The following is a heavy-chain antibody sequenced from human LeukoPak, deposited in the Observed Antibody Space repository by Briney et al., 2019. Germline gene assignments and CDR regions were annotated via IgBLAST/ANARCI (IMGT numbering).Heavy chain of an antibody. CDR3: ARVRRIAVAGFDY. D-gene: IGHD6-19*01. V-gene: IGHV3-21*01. J-gene: IGHJ4*02. CDR1: RFTFSSYS. CDR2: ISSSSSYI. Sequence: GGSLRLSCAASRFTFSSYSMNWVRQAPGKGLEWVSSISSSSSYIYYADSVKGRFTISRDNAKNSLYLQMNSLRAEDTAVYYCARVRRIAVAGFDYWGQGTLVTVSS.